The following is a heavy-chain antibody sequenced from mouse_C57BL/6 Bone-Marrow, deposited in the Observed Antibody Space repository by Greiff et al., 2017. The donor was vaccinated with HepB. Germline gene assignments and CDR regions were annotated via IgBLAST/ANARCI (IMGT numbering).Heavy chain of an antibody. Sequence: EVKVVESGGGLVQSGRSLRLSCATSGFTFSDFYMEWVRQAPGNGLEWIAACRNKANDYTTEYSASVKGRFIVSRDTSQSILYLQMNALRAEDTAIYYCARDDDGRFAYWGQGTLVTVSA. CDR2: CRNKANDYTT. J-gene: IGHJ3*01. CDR1: GFTFSDFY. D-gene: IGHD2-3*01. CDR3: ARDDDGRFAY. V-gene: IGHV7-1*01.